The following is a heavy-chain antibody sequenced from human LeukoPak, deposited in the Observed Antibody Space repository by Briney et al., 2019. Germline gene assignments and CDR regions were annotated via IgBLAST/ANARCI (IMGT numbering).Heavy chain of an antibody. D-gene: IGHD1-7*01. CDR2: INTYNGDT. J-gene: IGHJ1*01. V-gene: IGHV1-18*01. Sequence: GASVKVSCKASGYTFTNYGISWARQAPGQGLEWMGWINTYNGDTNYAQKLHGRVTMTTDTSTTTAYMELRSLRFDDTAVYYCARDYTVALGTTTYFQHWGQGTLVTVSS. CDR3: ARDYTVALGTTTYFQH. CDR1: GYTFTNYG.